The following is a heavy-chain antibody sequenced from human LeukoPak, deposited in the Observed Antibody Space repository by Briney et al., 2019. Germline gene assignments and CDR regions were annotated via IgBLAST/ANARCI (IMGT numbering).Heavy chain of an antibody. CDR3: ARSYCSSSSCYADHYYYYMDV. Sequence: PGGSLRLSCAASGFTFSSYPMNWVRQAPGKGLEWVATISYDGRNQHYADSVEGRFTIARDDSENTLYLQMNSLRAEDAAVYYCARSYCSSSSCYADHYYYYMDVWGKGTTVTVSS. CDR2: ISYDGRNQ. CDR1: GFTFSSYP. V-gene: IGHV3-30*04. J-gene: IGHJ6*03. D-gene: IGHD2-2*01.